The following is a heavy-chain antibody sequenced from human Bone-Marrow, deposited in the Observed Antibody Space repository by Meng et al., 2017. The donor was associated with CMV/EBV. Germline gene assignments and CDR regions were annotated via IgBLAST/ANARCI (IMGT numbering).Heavy chain of an antibody. CDR3: ARGRIAN. CDR2: ISAYNGNT. CDR1: GYTFTKYG. V-gene: IGHV1-18*01. D-gene: IGHD6-13*01. Sequence: ASVKVSCKASGYTFTKYGINWVRQAPGQGLEWMGWISAYNGNTSNAQKFQGRVTMTTDTYMSIAYMELSRLRSDDTAVYYCARGRIANWGQGTLVTVSS. J-gene: IGHJ4*02.